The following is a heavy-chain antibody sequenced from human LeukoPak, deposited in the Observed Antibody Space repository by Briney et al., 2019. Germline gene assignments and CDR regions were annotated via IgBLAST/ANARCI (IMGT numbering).Heavy chain of an antibody. Sequence: GGSLRLSCAASGFTFSDYYMSWIRQAPGKGLEWVSYISSSGSTIYYADSVKGRFTISRDNAKNSLNLQMNSLRVEDTAVYYCARVRLLYGVPYYCDYWGQGTLVTVSS. J-gene: IGHJ4*02. CDR3: ARVRLLYGVPYYCDY. V-gene: IGHV3-11*04. CDR2: ISSSGSTI. D-gene: IGHD2-2*02. CDR1: GFTFSDYY.